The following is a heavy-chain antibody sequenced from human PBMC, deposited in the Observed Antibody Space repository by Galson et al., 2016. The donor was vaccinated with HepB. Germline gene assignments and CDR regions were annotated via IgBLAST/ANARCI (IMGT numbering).Heavy chain of an antibody. V-gene: IGHV1-18*01. CDR1: GFPFSSYG. J-gene: IGHJ6*02. CDR2: ISAYNGNT. D-gene: IGHD3-10*01. CDR3: ARGGVSSGGVDV. Sequence: SVKVSCKASGFPFSSYGITWVRQAPGQGLEWMGWISAYNGNTNYAQKLQGRVTMTTDTTTSTAYMERRSLRSDDTAVYFCARGGVSSGGVDVWGQGTTVTVSS.